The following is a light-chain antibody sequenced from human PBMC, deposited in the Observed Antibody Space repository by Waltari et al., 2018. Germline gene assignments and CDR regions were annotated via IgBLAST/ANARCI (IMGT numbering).Light chain of an antibody. CDR2: QDN. V-gene: IGLV3-1*01. CDR1: KVEDKY. J-gene: IGLJ2*01. Sequence: SYEVTQPPSVSVSPGQTASINCSGDKVEDKYVCWYQQKPGQSPMLVLHQDNKRPSGNPERFSGFNSGNTATLTISETQALDEADYYWQAWDRYTYVVFGGGTKLTVL. CDR3: QAWDRYTYVV.